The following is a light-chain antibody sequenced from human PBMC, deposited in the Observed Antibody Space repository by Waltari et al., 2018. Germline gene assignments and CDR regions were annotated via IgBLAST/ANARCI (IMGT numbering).Light chain of an antibody. J-gene: IGLJ3*02. V-gene: IGLV2-14*01. CDR3: SSYTSSTPWV. CDR1: SRDGGGYNY. CDR2: EVN. Sequence: QSALTQPASVSGSPGQPITISCTGTSRDGGGYNYVSWYQPHPGKAPKLMIYEVNVRPSGVSNRFSCSKSGNTVSLTLSGLQAEDEADYYCSSYTSSTPWVFGGGTKLTVL.